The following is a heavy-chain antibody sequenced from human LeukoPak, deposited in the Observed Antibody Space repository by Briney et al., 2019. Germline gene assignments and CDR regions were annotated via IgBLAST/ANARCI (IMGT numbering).Heavy chain of an antibody. J-gene: IGHJ6*02. Sequence: PGGSLRLSCAASGFTFSSYAMSWVRQAPGKGLEWVSAISGSGGSTYYADSVKGRFTISRDNSKNTLYLQMNSLRAEDTAVYYCAKDPGSSSWYYYYGMDVWGQGTTVTVSS. CDR2: ISGSGGST. CDR1: GFTFSSYA. D-gene: IGHD6-13*01. V-gene: IGHV3-23*01. CDR3: AKDPGSSSWYYYYGMDV.